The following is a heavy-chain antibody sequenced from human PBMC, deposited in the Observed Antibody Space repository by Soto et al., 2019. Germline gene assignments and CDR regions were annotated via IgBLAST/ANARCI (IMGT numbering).Heavy chain of an antibody. D-gene: IGHD1-26*01. CDR1: GFTFSSYA. CDR3: ARDVERWELPPEYFQH. Sequence: QVQLVESGGGAVQPGRSLRLSCAASGFTFSSYAMHWVRQAPGKGLEWVAVISYDGSNKYYADSVKGRFTISRDNSQNTLYLQMNSLRAEDTAVYYCARDVERWELPPEYFQHWGQGTLVTVSS. CDR2: ISYDGSNK. J-gene: IGHJ1*01. V-gene: IGHV3-30-3*01.